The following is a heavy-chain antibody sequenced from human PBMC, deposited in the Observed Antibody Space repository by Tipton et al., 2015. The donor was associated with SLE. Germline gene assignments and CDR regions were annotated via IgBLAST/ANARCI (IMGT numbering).Heavy chain of an antibody. D-gene: IGHD3-10*01. J-gene: IGHJ2*01. V-gene: IGHV4-39*07. CDR1: GGSISSSSYY. CDR3: ARDRRGWYFDL. CDR2: INYSGST. Sequence: TLSLTCTVSGGSISSSSYYWGWIRQPPGKGLEWIGSINYSGSTHYNPSLRSRVTISEDTSKNQFYLKLNSVTAADTAVYYCARDRRGWYFDLWGRGTLVTVSS.